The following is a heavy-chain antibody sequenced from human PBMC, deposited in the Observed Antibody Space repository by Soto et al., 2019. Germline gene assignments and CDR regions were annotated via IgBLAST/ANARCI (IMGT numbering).Heavy chain of an antibody. CDR2: INAGNGNT. CDR3: ARDKLRYYYDSSGYFYDY. D-gene: IGHD3-22*01. CDR1: GYTFTSYA. Sequence: ASVKVSCKASGYTFTSYAMHWVRQAPGQRLEWMGWINAGNGNTKYSQKFQGRVTITRDTSASTAYMELSSLRSEDTAVYYCARDKLRYYYDSSGYFYDYWAQRTLVTVSS. J-gene: IGHJ4*02. V-gene: IGHV1-3*01.